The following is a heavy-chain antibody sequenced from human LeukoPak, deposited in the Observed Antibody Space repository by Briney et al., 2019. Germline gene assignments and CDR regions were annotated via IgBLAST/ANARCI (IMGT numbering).Heavy chain of an antibody. D-gene: IGHD2-2*01. V-gene: IGHV3-30-3*01. CDR2: ISYDGSNK. Sequence: QPGRSLRLSCAASGFTFSSYAMHWVRQAPGKGLEGVAVISYDGSNKYYADSVKGRFTISRDNSKNTLYLQMNSLRAEDTAVYYCAKGKVVPAAYAFDIWGQGTMVTVSS. CDR1: GFTFSSYA. J-gene: IGHJ3*02. CDR3: AKGKVVPAAYAFDI.